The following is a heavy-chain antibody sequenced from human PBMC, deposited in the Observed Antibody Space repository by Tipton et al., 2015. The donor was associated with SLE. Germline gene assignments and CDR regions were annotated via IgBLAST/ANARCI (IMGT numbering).Heavy chain of an antibody. CDR2: ISSSGSTI. CDR3: ARGSTPAGMEY. Sequence: SLRLSCAASGFTFSSYEMNWVRQAPGKGLEWVSYISSSGSTIYYADSVKGRFTISRDNAKNSLYLQMNSLRAEDTAVYYCARGSTPAGMEYWGQGTLVTVSS. D-gene: IGHD2-2*01. J-gene: IGHJ4*02. V-gene: IGHV3-48*03. CDR1: GFTFSSYE.